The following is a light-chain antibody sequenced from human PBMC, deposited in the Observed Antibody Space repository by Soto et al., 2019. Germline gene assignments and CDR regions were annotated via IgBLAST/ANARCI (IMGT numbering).Light chain of an antibody. V-gene: IGKV3-15*01. CDR3: RQGHYWPLT. CDR1: QSSSGE. CDR2: GVP. J-gene: IGKJ3*01. Sequence: EIVMTQSPATLSVSPGERATLSCRASQSSSGELAWYQQRPCQPPRLLIYGVPTRATGVPDRFSGSGSGSYFALTIGGLQSEDFAGYFFRQGHYWPLTLGNGTILEIK.